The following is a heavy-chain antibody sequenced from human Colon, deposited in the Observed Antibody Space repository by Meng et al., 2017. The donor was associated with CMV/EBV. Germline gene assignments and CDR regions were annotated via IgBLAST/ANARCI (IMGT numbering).Heavy chain of an antibody. D-gene: IGHD3-3*01. CDR1: GFTFSDYY. CDR3: ARVGEIFGVVY. J-gene: IGHJ4*02. CDR2: ISSSGSTI. Sequence: GESLKISCAASGFTFSDYYMSWIRQAPGKGLERVSYISSSGSTIYYADSVKGRFTISRDNAKNSLYLQMNSLRAEDTAVYYCARVGEIFGVVYWGQGTLVTVSS. V-gene: IGHV3-11*01.